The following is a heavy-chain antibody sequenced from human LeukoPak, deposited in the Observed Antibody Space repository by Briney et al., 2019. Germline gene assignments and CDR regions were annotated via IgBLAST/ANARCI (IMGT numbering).Heavy chain of an antibody. CDR2: ISSSGSTI. CDR1: GFTFSSYE. V-gene: IGHV3-48*03. CDR3: ARDDDYSKKAFDI. J-gene: IGHJ3*02. D-gene: IGHD4-11*01. Sequence: GGSLRLSCAASGFTFSSYEMNWVRQAPGKGLEWVSYISSSGSTIYYADSEKGRFTISRDNAKNSLYLQMNSLRAEDTAVYYCARDDDYSKKAFDIWGQGTMVTVSS.